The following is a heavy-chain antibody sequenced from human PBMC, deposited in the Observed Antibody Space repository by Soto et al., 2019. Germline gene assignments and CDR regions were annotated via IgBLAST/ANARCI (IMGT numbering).Heavy chain of an antibody. D-gene: IGHD2-15*01. CDR1: GYTFDDYG. V-gene: IGHV1-18*01. Sequence: QLVQSGAEVKKTGASVKVSCKASGYTFDDYGITWVRQAPGQGLEWVGWISTSIGHTNYAQSFQGRVTMTTDRSTTTAYMELRSLRSDDTAVYFCARASYCSGGTCTNWFHPWGQGTVVTVSS. J-gene: IGHJ5*02. CDR3: ARASYCSGGTCTNWFHP. CDR2: ISTSIGHT.